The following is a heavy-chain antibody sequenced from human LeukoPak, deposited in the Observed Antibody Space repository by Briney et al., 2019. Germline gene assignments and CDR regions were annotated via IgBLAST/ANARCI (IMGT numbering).Heavy chain of an antibody. Sequence: ASVNVSCKASGYTFTGYDIHWMRQAPGQGLEWMGRINPNSGGTKYAQKFQGRVTMTRDTSITTAYMELSRLRSDDTAVYYCARDVGSNNCENWGQGTLVTVSS. CDR1: GYTFTGYD. CDR3: ARDVGSNNCEN. D-gene: IGHD2-2*01. CDR2: INPNSGGT. V-gene: IGHV1-2*06. J-gene: IGHJ4*02.